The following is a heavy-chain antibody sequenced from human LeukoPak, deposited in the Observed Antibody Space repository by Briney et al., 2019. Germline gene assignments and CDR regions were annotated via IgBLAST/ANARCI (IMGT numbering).Heavy chain of an antibody. D-gene: IGHD3-16*01. J-gene: IGHJ3*02. Sequence: SQTLSLTCTVSGGSITSGDNYCSWIRQPPGKGLEWIGYIYYTGSTYYNPSLKSRVTISVDTSKNQFSLKLSSVTAADTAVYYCARNPHRGGLGDGFDIWGQGTMVTVSS. V-gene: IGHV4-30-4*01. CDR3: ARNPHRGGLGDGFDI. CDR2: IYYTGST. CDR1: GGSITSGDNY.